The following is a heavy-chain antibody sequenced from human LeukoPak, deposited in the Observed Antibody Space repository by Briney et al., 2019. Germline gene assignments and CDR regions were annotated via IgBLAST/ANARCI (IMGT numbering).Heavy chain of an antibody. Sequence: GGSLRLSCAASGFTFSSYWMSWVRQAPGKGLEWVAVIWYDGSNKYYADSVKGRFTISRDNSKNTLYLQMNSLRAEDTAVYYCAREVGATNGLDYWGQGTLVTVSS. D-gene: IGHD1-26*01. CDR1: GFTFSSYW. J-gene: IGHJ4*02. CDR2: IWYDGSNK. V-gene: IGHV3-33*08. CDR3: AREVGATNGLDY.